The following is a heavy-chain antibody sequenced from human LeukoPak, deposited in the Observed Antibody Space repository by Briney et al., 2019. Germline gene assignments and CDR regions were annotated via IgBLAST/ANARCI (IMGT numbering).Heavy chain of an antibody. CDR3: ARGGSYGSGSYYNVIRWPLDY. V-gene: IGHV4-39*01. CDR2: IYYSGST. D-gene: IGHD3-10*01. CDR1: GGSISSSSYY. J-gene: IGHJ4*02. Sequence: SETLSLTCTVSGGSISSSSYYWGWIRQPPGKGLEWIGSIYYSGSTYYNPSLKSRVTVSVDTSKNQFSLKLSSVTAADTAVYYCARGGSYGSGSYYNVIRWPLDYWGQGSLVTVSS.